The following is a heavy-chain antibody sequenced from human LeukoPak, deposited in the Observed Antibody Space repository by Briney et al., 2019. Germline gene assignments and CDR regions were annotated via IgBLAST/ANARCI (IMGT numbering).Heavy chain of an antibody. CDR1: GFTVSSNY. D-gene: IGHD4-17*01. CDR2: IYSGGST. CDR3: ARDQTVPPGDAFDI. Sequence: PGGSLRLSCAASGFTVSSNYMSWVRQAPGKGLEWVSVIYSGGSTYYADSVKGRFTISRDNSKNTLYLQMNSLRAEDTAVYYCARDQTVPPGDAFDIWGQGTMVTASS. V-gene: IGHV3-53*01. J-gene: IGHJ3*02.